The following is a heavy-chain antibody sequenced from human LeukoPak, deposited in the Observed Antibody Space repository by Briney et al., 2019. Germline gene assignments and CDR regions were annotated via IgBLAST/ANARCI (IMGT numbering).Heavy chain of an antibody. D-gene: IGHD6-19*01. CDR3: ARERSGWFFSN. V-gene: IGHV1-18*01. Sequence: WASVKVSCKASGYSFTSCGITWVRQAPGQGLEWMGWINPYNGNTNYAQKLQGRVTMTTDTSTSTAYMDLRSLRSDDTAVYYCARERSGWFFSNWGQGTLVTVSS. CDR1: GYSFTSCG. J-gene: IGHJ4*02. CDR2: INPYNGNT.